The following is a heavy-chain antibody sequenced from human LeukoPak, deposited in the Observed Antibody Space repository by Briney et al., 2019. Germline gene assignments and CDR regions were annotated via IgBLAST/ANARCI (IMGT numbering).Heavy chain of an antibody. D-gene: IGHD1-26*01. Sequence: ASVKVSCKASGYTFTDYYIHWVRQAPGQGLEWMGWINPDSGGTNYAQKFQGRVTMTRDTSIGTAYMELSRLRSDDTAVFYCARVSLGSTTTDYWGQGTLVTVSS. CDR3: ARVSLGSTTTDY. V-gene: IGHV1-2*02. CDR1: GYTFTDYY. J-gene: IGHJ4*02. CDR2: INPDSGGT.